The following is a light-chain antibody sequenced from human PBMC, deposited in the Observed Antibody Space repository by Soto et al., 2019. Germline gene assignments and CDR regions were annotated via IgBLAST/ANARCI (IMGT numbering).Light chain of an antibody. V-gene: IGKV3-20*01. J-gene: IGKJ1*01. CDR2: RAS. CDR3: QHYGASPWT. Sequence: VLTQSPGTLSLSPGQRATLSCRASQSLSGNYLAWYQQKPGQAPRVLIYRASIRATGISDRFSGSGSGTDFTLTISRLEPEDFAVYYCQHYGASPWTFGQGTKVDIK. CDR1: QSLSGNY.